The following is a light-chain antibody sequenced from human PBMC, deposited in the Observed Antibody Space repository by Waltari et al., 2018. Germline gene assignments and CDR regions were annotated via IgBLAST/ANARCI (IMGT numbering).Light chain of an antibody. J-gene: IGLJ3*02. CDR2: EVT. V-gene: IGLV2-14*01. CDR3: FSFTPTSRLAM. CDR1: SNYIGGPDF. Sequence: QSALTQPASVSGSPGQSITISCTGPSNYIGGPDFVSWYQQHPGQAPKLLIYEVTKRASGISSRFSGSKSGNTASLTISGLQAEDEADYYCFSFTPTSRLAMFAGGTKLTI.